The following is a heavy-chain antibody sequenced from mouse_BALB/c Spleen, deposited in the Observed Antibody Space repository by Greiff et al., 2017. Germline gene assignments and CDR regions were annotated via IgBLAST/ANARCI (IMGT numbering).Heavy chain of an antibody. CDR3: ARDDGYYL. Sequence: EVQGVESGGGLVKPGGSLKLSCAASGFTFSSYAMSWVRQTPEKRLEWVASISSGGSTYYPDSVKGRFTISRDNARNILYLQMSSLRSEDTAMYYCARDDGYYLWGQGTLVTVSA. CDR1: GFTFSSYA. V-gene: IGHV5-6-5*01. D-gene: IGHD2-3*01. J-gene: IGHJ3*01. CDR2: ISSGGST.